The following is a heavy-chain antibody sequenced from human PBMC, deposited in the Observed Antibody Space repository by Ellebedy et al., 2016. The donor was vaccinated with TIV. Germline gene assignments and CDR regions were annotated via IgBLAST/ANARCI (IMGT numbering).Heavy chain of an antibody. D-gene: IGHD3-10*01. CDR1: GDSIGAYF. CDR3: ARSLRGGGDYGLDA. CDR2: TRHTDGV. Sequence: SETLSLTCSVSGDSIGAYFWNWVRRPPGKELEWIAYTRHTDGVFYNPSLKGRLTMSVDTSKNSVSLTLAFVTDADTAVYYCARSLRGGGDYGLDAWGQGTTVTVAS. J-gene: IGHJ6*02. V-gene: IGHV4-59*08.